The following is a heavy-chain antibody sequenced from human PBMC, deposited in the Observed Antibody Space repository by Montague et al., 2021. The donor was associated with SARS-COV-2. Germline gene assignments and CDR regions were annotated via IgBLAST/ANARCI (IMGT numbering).Heavy chain of an antibody. D-gene: IGHD3-22*01. CDR1: GGSISSYY. Sequence: SETLSLTCTVSGGSISSYYWSWIRQPPGKGLEWIGYIYYSGSTNHNPSLKSRVTISVDTSENQFSLKLTSVTAADTAVYYCARGRDGYYHRSALFDYWGQGTLVTVSS. CDR2: IYYSGST. J-gene: IGHJ4*02. CDR3: ARGRDGYYHRSALFDY. V-gene: IGHV4-59*01.